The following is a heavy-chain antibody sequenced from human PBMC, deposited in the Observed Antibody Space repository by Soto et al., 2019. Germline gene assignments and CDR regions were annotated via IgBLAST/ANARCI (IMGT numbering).Heavy chain of an antibody. CDR1: GGSISSGGYS. Sequence: QLQLQESGSGLVKPSQTLSLTCAVSGGSISSGGYSWSWLRQPPGKGLEWIGYIFHSGSTLYNTSHKSRVTISPDVTKTHSSLQRSYVTAADTAVYDGPREGGSCSPDGYFKAWGRGTLVTVSS. V-gene: IGHV4-30-2*01. J-gene: IGHJ1*01. CDR2: IFHSGST. D-gene: IGHD2-15*01. CDR3: PREGGSCSPDGYFKA.